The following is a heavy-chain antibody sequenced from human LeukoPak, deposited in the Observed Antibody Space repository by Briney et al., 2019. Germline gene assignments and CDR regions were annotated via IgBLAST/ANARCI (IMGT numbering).Heavy chain of an antibody. D-gene: IGHD3-10*01. Sequence: GASVKVSCKASGYTFTSYGISWVRQAPGQGLEWMGWISDYNGNTNYAQKLQGRVTMTTDTSTSTAYMELRSLRSDDTAVYYCAREGEADRYYYYYYMDVWGKGTTVTVSS. CDR3: AREGEADRYYYYYYMDV. V-gene: IGHV1-18*01. J-gene: IGHJ6*03. CDR2: ISDYNGNT. CDR1: GYTFTSYG.